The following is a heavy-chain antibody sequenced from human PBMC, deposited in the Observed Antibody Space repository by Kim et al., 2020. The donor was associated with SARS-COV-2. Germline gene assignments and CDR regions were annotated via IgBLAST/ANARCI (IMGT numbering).Heavy chain of an antibody. Sequence: SETLSLTCAVYGGSFSGYYWSWIRQPPGKGLEWIGEINNSGSTNYNPSLKSRVTISVDTSKNQFSLKLSSVTAADTAVYYCAGGIVVVVAATPHAHWFDPWGQGTLVTVSS. CDR1: GGSFSGYY. V-gene: IGHV4-34*01. CDR3: AGGIVVVVAATPHAHWFDP. CDR2: INNSGST. J-gene: IGHJ5*02. D-gene: IGHD2-15*01.